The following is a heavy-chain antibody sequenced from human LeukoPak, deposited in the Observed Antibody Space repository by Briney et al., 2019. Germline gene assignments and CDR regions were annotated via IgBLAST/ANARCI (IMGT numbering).Heavy chain of an antibody. CDR1: GDSISSSDYY. CDR2: ISYSGST. J-gene: IGHJ5*02. Sequence: SETLSLTCTVSGDSISSSDYYWGWIRQPPGKGLGWIGTISYSGSTYYNPSPQSRVTISVDTSKNQFSLKLSSVTAADTAVYYCAREGTAGTNLNWFDPWGQGTLVTVSS. CDR3: AREGTAGTNLNWFDP. D-gene: IGHD1-1*01. V-gene: IGHV4-39*07.